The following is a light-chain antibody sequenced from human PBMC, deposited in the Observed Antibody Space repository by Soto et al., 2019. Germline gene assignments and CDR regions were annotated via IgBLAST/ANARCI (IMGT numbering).Light chain of an antibody. CDR3: SSYTTNNTRV. CDR2: EVR. Sequence: QSALTQPASVSGSPGQSITISCTGTSSDVGAYNYVSWYQQYPDKAPKLMIYEVRNRPSGVSNRFSASKSANTASLTISGLQAEDEADYYCSSYTTNNTRVFGTGTKVTVL. CDR1: SSDVGAYNY. J-gene: IGLJ1*01. V-gene: IGLV2-14*01.